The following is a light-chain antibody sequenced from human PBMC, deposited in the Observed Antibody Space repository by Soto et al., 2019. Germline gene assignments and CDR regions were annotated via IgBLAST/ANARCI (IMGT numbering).Light chain of an antibody. CDR3: QQYNTYPWT. CDR2: DAS. Sequence: DIQVTQSPSTLSSSVGDRVTITCRASQSISSWLAWYQQKPGKAPKLLIYDASSLESGVPSRFSGSGSGTEFTLTISSLQPDDSATYYCQQYNTYPWTFGQGTKVDIK. CDR1: QSISSW. V-gene: IGKV1-5*01. J-gene: IGKJ1*01.